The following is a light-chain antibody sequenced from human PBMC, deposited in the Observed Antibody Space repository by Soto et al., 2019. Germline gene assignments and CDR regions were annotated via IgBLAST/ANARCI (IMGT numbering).Light chain of an antibody. CDR2: GAS. J-gene: IGKJ3*01. Sequence: EIVLTQSPGTLSLSPGERATLSCRASQSVSNSYLAWYQQKPGQAPRLLIYGASSRATGIPDRFSGSGSGTDFTLTISRLEPEDFAVYYCQQYGSSPATFGPGTKVDIQ. V-gene: IGKV3-20*01. CDR1: QSVSNSY. CDR3: QQYGSSPAT.